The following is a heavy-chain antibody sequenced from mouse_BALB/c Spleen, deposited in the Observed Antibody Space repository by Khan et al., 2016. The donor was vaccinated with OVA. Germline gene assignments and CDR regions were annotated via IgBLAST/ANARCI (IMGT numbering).Heavy chain of an antibody. J-gene: IGHJ3*01. D-gene: IGHD2-14*01. V-gene: IGHV3-8*02. CDR2: MIYTGYT. CDR3: ARSTYRYAFAY. Sequence: EVQLQESGPSLVKPSQTLSLTCSVTGDSITSGYWSWIRKFPGNKLEYMGYMIYTGYTDYNPSLKSRLATIRHTSKNQYYLHLNSVTTEDTATYYCARSTYRYAFAYWGQGTLVTVSA. CDR1: GDSITSGY.